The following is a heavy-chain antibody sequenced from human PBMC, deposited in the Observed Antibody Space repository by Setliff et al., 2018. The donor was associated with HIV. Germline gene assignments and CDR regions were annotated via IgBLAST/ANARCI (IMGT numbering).Heavy chain of an antibody. CDR1: GFTFSSYS. V-gene: IGHV3-21*04. J-gene: IGHJ4*02. CDR2: ISSSSIYI. Sequence: PGGSLRLSCAASGFTFSSYSMNWVRQAPGKGLEWVSFISSSSIYIYYADSVKGRFAISRGNSKDTLYLQMNSLRAEDTALYYCARASVGVWGSYPDWGQGTLVTVPQ. D-gene: IGHD3-16*02. CDR3: ARASVGVWGSYPD.